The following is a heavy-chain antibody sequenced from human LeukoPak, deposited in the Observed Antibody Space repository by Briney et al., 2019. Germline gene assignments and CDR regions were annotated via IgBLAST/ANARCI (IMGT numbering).Heavy chain of an antibody. D-gene: IGHD1-26*01. CDR2: INHSGST. CDR1: GVSFSGYY. V-gene: IGHV4-34*01. J-gene: IGHJ5*02. Sequence: PSETLSLTCAVYGVSFSGYYWSWIRQPPGKGLEWIGEINHSGSTNYNPSLKSRVTISVDTSKNQLSLKLSAVTAADTAVYYCARGGSGGYYRWFDPWGQGTLVTVSS. CDR3: ARGGSGGYYRWFDP.